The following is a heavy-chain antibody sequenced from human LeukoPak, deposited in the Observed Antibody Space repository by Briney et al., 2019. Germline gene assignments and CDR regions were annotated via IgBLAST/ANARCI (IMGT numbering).Heavy chain of an antibody. CDR2: INHSGST. J-gene: IGHJ4*02. CDR1: GGSFSGYY. D-gene: IGHD2-2*03. CDR3: ARTARLDIVVVPAASFDY. V-gene: IGHV4-34*01. Sequence: SETLSLTCAVYGGSFSGYYWSWIRQPPGKGLEWIGEINHSGSTNYHPSLKSRVTISVDTSKNQFSLKLSSVTAADTAVYYCARTARLDIVVVPAASFDYWGQGTLVTVSS.